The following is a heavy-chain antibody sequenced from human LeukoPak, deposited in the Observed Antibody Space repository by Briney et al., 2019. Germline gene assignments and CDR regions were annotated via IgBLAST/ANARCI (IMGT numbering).Heavy chain of an antibody. D-gene: IGHD3-16*01. Sequence: PSETLSLTCTVSGGSISGHYWTWIRQPPGKGLEWIGQIHYSGRPDYNPSLKSRVTISVDTTKNQLSLQVTSVTGADTAVYYCARFGVDYDMDVWGQGTTVTASS. CDR2: IHYSGRP. J-gene: IGHJ6*02. CDR3: ARFGVDYDMDV. V-gene: IGHV4-59*11. CDR1: GGSISGHY.